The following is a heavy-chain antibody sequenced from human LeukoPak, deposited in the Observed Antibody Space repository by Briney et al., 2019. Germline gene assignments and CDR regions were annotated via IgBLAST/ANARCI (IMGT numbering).Heavy chain of an antibody. CDR2: IWYDGSSK. CDR1: GFTFSSYG. Sequence: PGRSLRLSCAASGFTFSSYGMHWVRQAPGKGLEWVAVIWYDGSSKYYADSVKGRFTISRDNSKNTLYLQMNSLRAEDTAVYYCARSGSGGYYISYFDYWGQGTLVTVSS. J-gene: IGHJ4*02. D-gene: IGHD3-3*01. CDR3: ARSGSGGYYISYFDY. V-gene: IGHV3-33*01.